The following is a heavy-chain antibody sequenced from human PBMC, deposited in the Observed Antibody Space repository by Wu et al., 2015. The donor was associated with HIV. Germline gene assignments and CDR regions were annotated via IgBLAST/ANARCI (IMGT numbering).Heavy chain of an antibody. CDR1: GYRFTGNY. J-gene: IGHJ3*02. CDR3: AREKDMHMMVLGICASFDM. CDR2: INPHNGGT. V-gene: IGHV1-2*07. D-gene: IGHD3-22*01. Sequence: QVQLVQSGAEVKKPGASVKVSCKASGYRFTGNYIHWVRQAPAQGLEWMGWINPHNGGTNYAHKFQGRVTMTTDTSISIAYMELRRLRSDDTAVYYCAREKDMHMMVLGICASFDMWGHGTRVTVSS.